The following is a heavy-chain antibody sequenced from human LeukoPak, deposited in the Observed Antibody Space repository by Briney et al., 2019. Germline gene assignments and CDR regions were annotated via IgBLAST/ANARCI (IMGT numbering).Heavy chain of an antibody. Sequence: SGGSLRLSCAASGFTFSSYSMNWVRQAPGKGLEWVSSISSSSSNIYYADSVKGRFTISRDNAKNSLYLQMNSLRAEDTAVYYCAQTYYDFWSGYYATGDYYYYYMDVWGKGTTVTVSS. J-gene: IGHJ6*03. V-gene: IGHV3-21*01. D-gene: IGHD3-3*01. CDR3: AQTYYDFWSGYYATGDYYYYYMDV. CDR1: GFTFSSYS. CDR2: ISSSSSNI.